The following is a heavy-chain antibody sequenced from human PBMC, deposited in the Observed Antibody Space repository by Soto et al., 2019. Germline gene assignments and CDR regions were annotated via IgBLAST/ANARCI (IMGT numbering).Heavy chain of an antibody. J-gene: IGHJ4*02. CDR3: AGVRATASTGADY. CDR1: GGSISSGGYY. V-gene: IGHV4-31*03. Sequence: QVQLQESGPGLVKPSQTLSLTCTVSGGSISSGGYYWSWIRQHPGKGLEWIGYLYHRGSTYYNPSLKSRVTKAADTSKIQFTLTRSSGTAANTAVYYCAGVRATASTGADYWGQGTLVTVAS. CDR2: LYHRGST. D-gene: IGHD1-1*01.